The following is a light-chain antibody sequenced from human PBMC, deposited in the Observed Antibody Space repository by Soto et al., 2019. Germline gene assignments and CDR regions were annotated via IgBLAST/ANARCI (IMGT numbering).Light chain of an antibody. Sequence: ALAQPASVSGSPGQSITISCTGTSSDVGGYNSVSWYQHHPGKAPKLMIFDVSDRPSGVSSRFSGSKSGNTASLTISGLQAEDEADYYCSSYTTSSTPHYVFGPGTKVTVL. V-gene: IGLV2-14*03. CDR2: DVS. CDR1: SSDVGGYNS. CDR3: SSYTTSSTPHYV. J-gene: IGLJ1*01.